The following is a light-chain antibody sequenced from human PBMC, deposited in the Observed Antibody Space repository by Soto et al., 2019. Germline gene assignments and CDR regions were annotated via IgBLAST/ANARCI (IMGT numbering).Light chain of an antibody. Sequence: EIVLTQSPGTLSLSPGERATLSCRASQSVSSSYLAWYQQKPGQTPRLLIYGASTRATGIPDRFIGSGSGTDFTLTISRLEPEDFAVYYCQQYGSSPPYTFDQGTKLEIK. J-gene: IGKJ2*01. CDR1: QSVSSSY. CDR2: GAS. CDR3: QQYGSSPPYT. V-gene: IGKV3-20*01.